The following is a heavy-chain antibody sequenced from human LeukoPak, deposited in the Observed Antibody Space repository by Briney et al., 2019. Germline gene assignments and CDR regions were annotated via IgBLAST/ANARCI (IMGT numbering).Heavy chain of an antibody. CDR2: ISGSGGST. CDR3: AALPVLRYLDWLLPLDY. J-gene: IGHJ4*02. V-gene: IGHV3-23*01. D-gene: IGHD3-9*01. CDR1: GFTFSTYA. Sequence: GGSLRLSCAASGFTFSTYAMSWVRQAPGKGLEWVSAISGSGGSTYYADSVKGRFTISRDNSKNTLYLQMNSLRAEDTAVYYCAALPVLRYLDWLLPLDYWGQGTLVTVSS.